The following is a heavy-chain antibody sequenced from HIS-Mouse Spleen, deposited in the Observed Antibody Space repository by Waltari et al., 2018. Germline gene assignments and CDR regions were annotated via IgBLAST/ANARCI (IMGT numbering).Heavy chain of an antibody. V-gene: IGHV4-39*07. J-gene: IGHJ2*01. CDR3: AREIPYSSSWYDWYFDL. CDR2: IYYSGST. Sequence: QLQLQESGPGLVKPSETLSLTCPVSGCSIRSSSYHWGWIRQPPGKGLEWIGSIYYSGSTYYNPSLKSRVTISVDTSKNQFSLKLSSVTAADTAVYYCAREIPYSSSWYDWYFDLWGRGTLVTVSS. D-gene: IGHD6-13*01. CDR1: GCSIRSSSYH.